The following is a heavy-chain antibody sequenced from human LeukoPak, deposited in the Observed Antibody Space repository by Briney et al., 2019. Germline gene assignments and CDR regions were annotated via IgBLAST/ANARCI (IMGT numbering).Heavy chain of an antibody. Sequence: GGSLRLSCAASGFTFSSYSMNWVRQAPGKGLEWVSSISSSSSYIYYADSVKGRFTISRDNAKNSLYLQMNSLRAEDTAVYYCARGISTMAAAPQYWGQGTLVTVSS. J-gene: IGHJ4*02. D-gene: IGHD6-13*01. CDR2: ISSSSSYI. CDR1: GFTFSSYS. CDR3: ARGISTMAAAPQY. V-gene: IGHV3-21*01.